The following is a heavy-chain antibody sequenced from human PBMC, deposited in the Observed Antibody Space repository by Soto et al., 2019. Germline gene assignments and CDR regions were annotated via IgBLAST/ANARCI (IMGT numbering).Heavy chain of an antibody. D-gene: IGHD7-27*01. CDR2: ISSSSSVI. V-gene: IGHV3-48*01. CDR3: ARDLSWGSNWYYYMDV. J-gene: IGHJ6*03. Sequence: GRSLRLSCATSGFILSDCAMNWVRQAPGKGLEWVSYISSSSSVIDYADSVKGRFTVSRDNARNSLYLQMNSLRAEDTAVYYCARDLSWGSNWYYYMDVWGKGTKVTVSS. CDR1: GFILSDCA.